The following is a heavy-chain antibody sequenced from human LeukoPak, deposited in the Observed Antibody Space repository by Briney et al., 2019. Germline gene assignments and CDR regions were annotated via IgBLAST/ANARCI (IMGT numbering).Heavy chain of an antibody. Sequence: GGSLRLSCAASGFTFSSYAMNWVRQAPGKGLEWVSAIGSSGGGTYYPDSVKGRFTVSRDNSKNTLYLQMNSLSAEDTAVYYCAKEWQQLVPDYWGQGTLVTVSS. CDR3: AKEWQQLVPDY. J-gene: IGHJ4*02. CDR1: GFTFSSYA. CDR2: IGSSGGGT. V-gene: IGHV3-23*01. D-gene: IGHD6-13*01.